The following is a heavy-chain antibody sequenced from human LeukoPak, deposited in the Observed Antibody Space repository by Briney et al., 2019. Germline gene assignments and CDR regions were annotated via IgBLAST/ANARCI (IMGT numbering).Heavy chain of an antibody. CDR3: ARGDSVNTYYDYVWGSYHPKDIDY. CDR2: MNPNSGNT. V-gene: IGHV1-8*01. Sequence: GASVKVSCKASGYTFTSYDINWVRQATGQGLEGMGWMNPNSGNTGYAQKFQGRVTMTRNTSISKAYMELSSLRSEDTAVYYCARGDSVNTYYDYVWGSYHPKDIDYWGQGTLVTVSS. CDR1: GYTFTSYD. D-gene: IGHD3-16*02. J-gene: IGHJ4*02.